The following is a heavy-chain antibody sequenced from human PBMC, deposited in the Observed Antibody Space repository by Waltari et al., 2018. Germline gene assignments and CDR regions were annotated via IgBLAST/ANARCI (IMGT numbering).Heavy chain of an antibody. CDR2: INAGNGNT. V-gene: IGHV1-3*01. D-gene: IGHD6-19*01. Sequence: QVQLVQSGAEVKKPGASVKVSCKASGYTFTSYAMHWVRQAPGQRLEWMGWINAGNGNTKYSQKFQGRVTITRDTSASTAYMELSSRRSEDTAVDYCAGGPDRSGRYYFDYWGQGTLVTVSS. J-gene: IGHJ4*02. CDR1: GYTFTSYA. CDR3: AGGPDRSGRYYFDY.